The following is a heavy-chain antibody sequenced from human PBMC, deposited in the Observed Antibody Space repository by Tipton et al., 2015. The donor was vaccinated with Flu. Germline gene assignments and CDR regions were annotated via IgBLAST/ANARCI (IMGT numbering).Heavy chain of an antibody. J-gene: IGHJ3*02. CDR1: GVSISSGGYY. CDR2: IYFTGKT. D-gene: IGHD6-19*01. CDR3: ARRSSGQYLDGFDM. V-gene: IGHV4-31*11. Sequence: GLVKPSQTLSLTCAVSGVSISSGGYYWSWIRQHPGKGLEWIGYIYFTGKTYYNSSLQSRVSISVDTSKNQFSLRLKSVTAADTAVYYCARRSSGQYLDGFDMWSLGTMVTVSS.